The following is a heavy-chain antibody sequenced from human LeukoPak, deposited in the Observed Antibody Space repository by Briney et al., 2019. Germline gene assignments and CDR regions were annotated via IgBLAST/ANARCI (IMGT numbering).Heavy chain of an antibody. V-gene: IGHV4-39*01. D-gene: IGHD5-12*01. CDR2: VFDSGST. CDR3: ARHTRPGHSGYENAFDI. Sequence: SETLSLTCTVSGSSISRTSYYWDWIRQPPGKGLEWIGNVFDSGSTHYNPSLKSRVTISVDTSKNQFSLRLSSVTAADTAVYYCARHTRPGHSGYENAFDIWGQGTMVTVSS. CDR1: GSSISRTSYY. J-gene: IGHJ3*02.